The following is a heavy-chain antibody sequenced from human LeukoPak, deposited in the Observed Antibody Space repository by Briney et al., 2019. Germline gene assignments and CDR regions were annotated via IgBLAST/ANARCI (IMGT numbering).Heavy chain of an antibody. J-gene: IGHJ4*02. Sequence: GGSLRLSCAASGFTVSSNYMSWVRQAPGKGLEWVSVIYSGGSTYYADSVKGRFTISRDNSKNTLYLQMNSLRAEDTAVYYCARASYSYGFFFDYWGQGTLVTVSS. CDR1: GFTVSSNY. CDR2: IYSGGST. D-gene: IGHD5-18*01. V-gene: IGHV3-53*01. CDR3: ARASYSYGFFFDY.